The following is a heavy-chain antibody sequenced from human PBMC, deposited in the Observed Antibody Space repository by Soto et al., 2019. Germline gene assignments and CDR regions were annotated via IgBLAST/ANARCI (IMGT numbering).Heavy chain of an antibody. CDR3: AKSLRPSALTTYYFDH. D-gene: IGHD4-17*01. Sequence: EEQLLESGGGLVQPGGSLRLSCATSGLTFSRYAMSWVRQAPGKGLEWVSIINRSGDITYYGDSVKGRFTISRDNSKNTLTMQMNSLRAEDTAVYYCAKSLRPSALTTYYFDHRGQGTLVTVSS. V-gene: IGHV3-23*01. CDR1: GLTFSRYA. J-gene: IGHJ4*02. CDR2: INRSGDIT.